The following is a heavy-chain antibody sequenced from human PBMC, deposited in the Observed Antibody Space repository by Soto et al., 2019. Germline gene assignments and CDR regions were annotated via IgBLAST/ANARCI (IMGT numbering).Heavy chain of an antibody. D-gene: IGHD3-10*01. CDR2: INHSGST. Sequence: SETLSLTCAVYGGSLSGYYWSWIRQPPGKGLEWIGEINHSGSTNYNPSLKSRVTISVDTSKNQFSLKLSSVTAADTAVYYCARGGRKVRGVTPPYYYYGMDVWGQGTTVTVSS. J-gene: IGHJ6*02. CDR1: GGSLSGYY. V-gene: IGHV4-34*01. CDR3: ARGGRKVRGVTPPYYYYGMDV.